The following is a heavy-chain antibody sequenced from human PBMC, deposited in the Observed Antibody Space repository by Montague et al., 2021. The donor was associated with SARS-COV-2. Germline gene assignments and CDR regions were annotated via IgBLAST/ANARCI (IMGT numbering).Heavy chain of an antibody. D-gene: IGHD6-13*01. V-gene: IGHV4-59*01. J-gene: IGHJ3*02. CDR3: ARVGRGSSWYEVAFDI. Sequence: SETLSLTCTVSGGSISSYSWTWIRQPPGKGLEWIGYIYNSGSTNYNPSLKSRVTISVDTSKNQFSLKLSSVAAADTAVYYCARVGRGSSWYEVAFDIWGQGTMVTVS. CDR2: IYNSGST. CDR1: GGSISSYS.